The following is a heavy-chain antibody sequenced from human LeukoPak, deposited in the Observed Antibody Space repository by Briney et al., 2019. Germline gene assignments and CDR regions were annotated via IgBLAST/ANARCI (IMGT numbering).Heavy chain of an antibody. CDR3: ARGTYYYDSSGYSFDY. J-gene: IGHJ4*02. CDR2: IYYSGST. Sequence: SETLSLTCTVSGGSISSYYWSWIRKPPGKGLEWIGYIYYSGSTNYNPSLKSRVTISVDTSKNQFYLKLSSVTAADTAVYYCARGTYYYDSSGYSFDYWGQGTLVTVSS. V-gene: IGHV4-59*01. D-gene: IGHD3-22*01. CDR1: GGSISSYY.